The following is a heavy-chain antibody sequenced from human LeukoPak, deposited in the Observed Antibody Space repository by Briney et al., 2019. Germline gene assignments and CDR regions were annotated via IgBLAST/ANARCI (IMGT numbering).Heavy chain of an antibody. CDR3: ARALPITSGAFDI. V-gene: IGHV3-53*01. CDR1: GFTVSSNY. J-gene: IGHJ3*02. D-gene: IGHD5-24*01. CDR2: IYSGDST. Sequence: GGSLILSCAASGFTVSSNYMSWVRQAPGKGLEWVSVIYSGDSTYYTDSVKGRFTISRDSSKNTLYLQMNSLRAEDTAVYYCARALPITSGAFDIWGQGTMVTVSS.